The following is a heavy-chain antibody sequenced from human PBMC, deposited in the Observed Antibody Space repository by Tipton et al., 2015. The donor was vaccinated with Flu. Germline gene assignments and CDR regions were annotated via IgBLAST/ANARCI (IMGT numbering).Heavy chain of an antibody. CDR3: ARDMYSPYSGSYFDY. CDR1: GFTFSSYW. J-gene: IGHJ4*02. Sequence: SLRLSCAASGFTFSSYWMSWVRQAPGKGLARVANIKQDGSEKYYVDSVKGRFTISRDNAKNSLYLQMNSLRAEDTAVYYCARDMYSPYSGSYFDYWGQGTLVTVSS. CDR2: IKQDGSEK. V-gene: IGHV3-7*01. D-gene: IGHD1-26*01.